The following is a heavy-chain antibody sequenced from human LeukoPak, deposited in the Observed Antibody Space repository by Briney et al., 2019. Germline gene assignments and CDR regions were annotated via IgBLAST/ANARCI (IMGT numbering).Heavy chain of an antibody. Sequence: SEALSLTCAVSGDSIRSSSYYWGWIRQPPGKGLEWIGSIYYRGSTYYNPSLKSRVTISVDTSKSQFSLELTSVTVADTAVYFCATGIVAIKSRFFDYWGQGSLITVSS. V-gene: IGHV4-39*01. CDR2: IYYRGST. J-gene: IGHJ4*02. CDR1: GDSIRSSSYY. CDR3: ATGIVAIKSRFFDY. D-gene: IGHD3-10*01.